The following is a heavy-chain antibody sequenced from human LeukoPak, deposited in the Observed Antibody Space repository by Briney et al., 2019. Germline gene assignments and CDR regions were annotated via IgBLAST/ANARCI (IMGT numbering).Heavy chain of an antibody. CDR2: INTNTGNP. D-gene: IGHD4-17*01. J-gene: IGHJ4*02. Sequence: GRSLRLSCAASGYTFTSYAMNWVRQAPGQGLEWMGWINTNTGNPTYAQGFTGRFVFSLDTSVSTAYLQISSLKAEDTAVYYCALYGDYVFDAYYFDYWGQGTLVTVSS. CDR1: GYTFTSYA. V-gene: IGHV7-4-1*02. CDR3: ALYGDYVFDAYYFDY.